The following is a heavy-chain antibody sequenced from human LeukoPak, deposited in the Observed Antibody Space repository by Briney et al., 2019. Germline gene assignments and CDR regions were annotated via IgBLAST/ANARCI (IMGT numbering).Heavy chain of an antibody. J-gene: IGHJ6*04. CDR1: GGTFSRYA. Sequence: SVKVSCKASGGTFSRYAISWVRQAPGQGLEWMGGIIPIFGTANYAQKFQGRVTITADESTSTAYMELSSLRSEDTAVYYCARGVPGGATIHYYYGMDVWGKGTTVTVSS. D-gene: IGHD5-12*01. CDR3: ARGVPGGATIHYYYGMDV. V-gene: IGHV1-69*01. CDR2: IIPIFGTA.